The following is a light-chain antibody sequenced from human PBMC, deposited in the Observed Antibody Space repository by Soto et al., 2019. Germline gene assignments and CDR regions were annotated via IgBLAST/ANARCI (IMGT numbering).Light chain of an antibody. Sequence: DIQVTQSPSTLSASVGDRVTISCRASQNIDSWLAWYQQKPGKAPKLLIYDASSLESGVPSRFSGSGSGTEFTLTISSLQPDDFATYSCQQYNSYPYSFGPGTKVDIK. CDR2: DAS. CDR3: QQYNSYPYS. J-gene: IGKJ3*01. CDR1: QNIDSW. V-gene: IGKV1-5*01.